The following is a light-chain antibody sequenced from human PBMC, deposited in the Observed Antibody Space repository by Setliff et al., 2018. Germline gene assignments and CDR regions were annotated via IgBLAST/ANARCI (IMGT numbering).Light chain of an antibody. Sequence: QSALAQPPSASGTPGQMVTISCSGGKSNIGPNTVDWYRQDPGTAPKVLIFANNQRPSGVPDRFSGSKSGTSASLAIRDLQSEDEADYYCATWDDGLKGVVFGGGTQLTVL. CDR3: ATWDDGLKGVV. CDR2: ANN. CDR1: KSNIGPNT. V-gene: IGLV1-44*01. J-gene: IGLJ2*01.